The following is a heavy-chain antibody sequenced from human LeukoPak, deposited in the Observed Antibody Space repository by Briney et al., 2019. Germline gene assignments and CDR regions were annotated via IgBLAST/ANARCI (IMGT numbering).Heavy chain of an antibody. CDR1: GFTFSSYA. CDR3: AKATMVRGESPFDY. CDR2: ISGSGGST. D-gene: IGHD3-10*01. J-gene: IGHJ4*02. V-gene: IGHV3-23*01. Sequence: PGGSLRLSCAASGFTFSSYAMSWVRKAPGKGLEWVSAISGSGGSTYYADSVKGRFTISRDNSKNTLYLQMNSLRAEDTAVYYCAKATMVRGESPFDYWGQGTLVTVSS.